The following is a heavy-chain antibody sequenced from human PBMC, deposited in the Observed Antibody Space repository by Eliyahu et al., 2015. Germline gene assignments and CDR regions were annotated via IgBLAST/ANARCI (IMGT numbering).Heavy chain of an antibody. Sequence: EVQLVESGGGLVQPGGSLRLSCAASGLPVSSNYMSWVRQAPGKGLEWVSVIYSGGSTYYADSVKGRFTISRDNSKNTLYLQMNSLRAEDTAVYYCARAPNYYYGMDVWGQGTTVTVSS. CDR2: IYSGGST. CDR1: GLPVSSNY. CDR3: ARAPNYYYGMDV. V-gene: IGHV3-66*01. J-gene: IGHJ6*02.